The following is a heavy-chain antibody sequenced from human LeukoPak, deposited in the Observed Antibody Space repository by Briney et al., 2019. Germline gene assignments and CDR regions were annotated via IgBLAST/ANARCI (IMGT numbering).Heavy chain of an antibody. V-gene: IGHV3-48*01. CDR1: EFTFSSYS. CDR3: ARTRGSGYLTFDY. CDR2: ITNSGNSK. Sequence: HSGGSLRLSCAASEFTFSSYSMNWVRQAPGKGLEWVSYITNSGNSKSYADSVKGRFTISRDNTKNSLYLQMNGLRAEDTAVYYCARTRGSGYLTFDYWGQGILVTVSS. D-gene: IGHD3-22*01. J-gene: IGHJ4*02.